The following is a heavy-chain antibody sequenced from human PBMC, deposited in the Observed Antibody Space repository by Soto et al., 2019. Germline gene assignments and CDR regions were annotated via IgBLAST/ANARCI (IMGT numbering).Heavy chain of an antibody. CDR3: ARRRCTTTTCFDP. V-gene: IGHV4-31*03. J-gene: IGHJ5*02. CDR1: GGSINSGNYY. Sequence: SSETLSLTCSVSGGSINSGNYYWSWIRQHPGKGLEWIGYISYSGSAHYNPSLRSRVFISVDTSRNQFSLKLSSVTAADTAVYYCARRRCTTTTCFDPWGQGTLVTSPQ. CDR2: ISYSGSA. D-gene: IGHD2-2*01.